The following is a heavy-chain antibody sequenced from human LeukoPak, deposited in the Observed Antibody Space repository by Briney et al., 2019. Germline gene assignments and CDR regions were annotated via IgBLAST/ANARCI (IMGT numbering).Heavy chain of an antibody. Sequence: SETLSLTCTVSGGSISSYYWSWIRQPPGKGLEWIGYIYYSGSTNYNPSLKSRVTISVDTSKNQFSLKLSSVTAADTAVYYCAREKVGYCSSTSCYDAFDIWGQGTMVTVSS. CDR2: IYYSGST. J-gene: IGHJ3*02. D-gene: IGHD2-2*01. V-gene: IGHV4-59*01. CDR1: GGSISSYY. CDR3: AREKVGYCSSTSCYDAFDI.